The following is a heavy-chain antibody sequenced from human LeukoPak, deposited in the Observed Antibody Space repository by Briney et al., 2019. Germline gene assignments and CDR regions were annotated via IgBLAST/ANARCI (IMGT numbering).Heavy chain of an antibody. CDR1: GFTFSSYS. V-gene: IGHV3-21*01. J-gene: IGHJ4*02. D-gene: IGHD2-2*01. CDR3: AREQGYCSSTSCHPLDC. Sequence: GGSLRLSCAASGFTFSSYSMNWVRQAPGKGLEWVSSISSSSSYIYYADSVKGRFTISRDNAKNSLYLQMNSLRAEDTAVYYCAREQGYCSSTSCHPLDCWGQGTLVTVSS. CDR2: ISSSSSYI.